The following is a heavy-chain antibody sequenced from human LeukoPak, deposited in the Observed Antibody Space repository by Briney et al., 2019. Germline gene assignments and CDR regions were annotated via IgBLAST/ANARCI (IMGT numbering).Heavy chain of an antibody. Sequence: GGSLGLSCAASGFTFSSYAMHWVRQAPGKGLEWVAVISYDGSNKYYADSVKGRFTISRDNSKNTLYLQMNSLRAEDTAVYYCARDAYYYGSGSYYAYYFDYWGQGTLVTVSS. J-gene: IGHJ4*02. CDR1: GFTFSSYA. V-gene: IGHV3-30*04. CDR3: ARDAYYYGSGSYYAYYFDY. CDR2: ISYDGSNK. D-gene: IGHD3-10*01.